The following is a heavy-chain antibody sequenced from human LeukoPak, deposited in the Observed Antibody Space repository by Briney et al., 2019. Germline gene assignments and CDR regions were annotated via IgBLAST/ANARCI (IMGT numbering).Heavy chain of an antibody. D-gene: IGHD6-13*01. Sequence: GGSLGLSCAASGFTFTTYWMTWVRQAPGKGLEWVANIKQDGSDKYYVDSVKGRFTISRDNAKNSLYLQMNSLRAEDTAVYYCARDGYSSSWYFGNWFDPWGQGTLVTVSS. CDR3: ARDGYSSSWYFGNWFDP. CDR2: IKQDGSDK. V-gene: IGHV3-7*01. J-gene: IGHJ5*02. CDR1: GFTFTTYW.